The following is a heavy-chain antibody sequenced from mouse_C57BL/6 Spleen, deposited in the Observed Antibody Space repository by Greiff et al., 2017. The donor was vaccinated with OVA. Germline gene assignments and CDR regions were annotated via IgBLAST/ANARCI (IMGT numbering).Heavy chain of an antibody. CDR1: GYTFTSYW. CDR3: ARCRVTTDVAY. D-gene: IGHD2-2*01. V-gene: IGHV1-64*01. CDR2: IHPNSGSN. Sequence: QVQLQQPGAELVKPGASVKLSCKASGYTFTSYWLHWVKQRPGQGLEWIGMIHPNSGSNKYTEKFKSKATLTVDKSSSTAYMQRISLTAEDSAGYYCARCRVTTDVAYWGQGTLVTVSA. J-gene: IGHJ3*01.